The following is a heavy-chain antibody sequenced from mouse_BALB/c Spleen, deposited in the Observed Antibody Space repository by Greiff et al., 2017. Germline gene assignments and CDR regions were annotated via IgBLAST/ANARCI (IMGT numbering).Heavy chain of an antibody. CDR3: VLGAWFAY. V-gene: IGHV14-3*02. CDR2: IDPANGNT. J-gene: IGHJ3*01. CDR1: GFNIKDTY. Sequence: VTLKVCGAELVKPGASVKLSCTASGFNIKDTYMHWVKQRPEQGLEWIGRIDPANGNTKYDPKFQGKATITADTSSNTAYLQLSSLTSEDTAVYYCVLGAWFAYWGQGTLVTVSA.